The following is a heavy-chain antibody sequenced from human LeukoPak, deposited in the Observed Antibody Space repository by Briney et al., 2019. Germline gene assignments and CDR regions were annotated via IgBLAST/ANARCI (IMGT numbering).Heavy chain of an antibody. D-gene: IGHD3-3*01. CDR3: ARGRYYDFWRGGHYDY. CDR1: GGSFSGYY. Sequence: SETLSLTCAVYGGSFSGYYWSWIRQPPGKGLEWIGEINHSGSTNYNPSLKSRVTISVDTPKNQFSLKLSSVTAADTAVYYCARGRYYDFWRGGHYDYWGQGTLVTVSS. CDR2: INHSGST. J-gene: IGHJ4*02. V-gene: IGHV4-34*01.